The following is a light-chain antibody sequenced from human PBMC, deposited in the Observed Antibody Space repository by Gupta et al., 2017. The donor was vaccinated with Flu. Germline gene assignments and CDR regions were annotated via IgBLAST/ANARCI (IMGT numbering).Light chain of an antibody. CDR2: EVS. V-gene: IGLV2-8*01. CDR3: SSYAGSNNFPSLV. CDR1: SSDVGGYNY. J-gene: IGLJ1*01. Sequence: QSALTQPPSASGSPGQSVTISCTGTSSDVGGYNYVSWYQQHPGKAPKLMIYEVSKRPSGVPDRFSGSKSGNTASLTVSGLQAEDEADYYCSSYAGSNNFPSLVFGTGTKVTVL.